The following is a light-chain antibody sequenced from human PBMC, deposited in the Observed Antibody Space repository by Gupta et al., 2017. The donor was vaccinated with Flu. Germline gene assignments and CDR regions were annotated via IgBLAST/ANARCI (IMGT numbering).Light chain of an antibody. V-gene: IGKV1-33*01. J-gene: IGKJ4*01. Sequence: DIQMTQSPSSLSAAVGDRVTSTCQASKDSSNNLNWYQQRTGKAPKLLVFGASDWERGVTSRFIGSGSGTHFTLISSSRQQEDFATYYCQQYDDLVFLTFGGGTKVDIK. CDR2: GAS. CDR1: KDSSNN. CDR3: QQYDDLVFLT.